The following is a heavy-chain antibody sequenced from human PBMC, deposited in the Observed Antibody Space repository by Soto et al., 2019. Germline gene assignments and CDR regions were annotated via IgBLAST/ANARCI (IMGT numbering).Heavy chain of an antibody. D-gene: IGHD5-18*01. CDR3: AKGGYNFAYE. J-gene: IGHJ4*02. V-gene: IGHV3-23*01. CDR1: GFSFSTSS. CDR2: ISPSASDT. Sequence: GGSLRLSCAASGFSFSTSSMAWVRQPPGKGLEWVSAISPSASDTLYADSVKGRFTISRDNSQNTLFLQMTSLRADDTAVYYCAKGGYNFAYEWGQGALVAVSS.